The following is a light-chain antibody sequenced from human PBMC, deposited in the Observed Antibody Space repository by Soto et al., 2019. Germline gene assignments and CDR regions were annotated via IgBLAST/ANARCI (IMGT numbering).Light chain of an antibody. Sequence: EIVLTQSPATLSLSPGDRATLSCRASQYVKSYLAWYQQQPGQAPRLLIYDASNRATGIPVRFSGRGSGTDFTLTISRLEPEDFAVYFCQQRSNWPALTFGGGTKVAI. V-gene: IGKV3-11*01. CDR3: QQRSNWPALT. CDR1: QYVKSY. CDR2: DAS. J-gene: IGKJ4*01.